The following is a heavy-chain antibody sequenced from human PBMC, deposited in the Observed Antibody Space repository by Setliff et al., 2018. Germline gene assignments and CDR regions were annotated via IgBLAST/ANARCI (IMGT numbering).Heavy chain of an antibody. Sequence: SETLSLTCTVSGGSISSSSYYWGWIRQPPGKGLEWIGTIYYSGSTYYNPSLKSRVTISMDTSKKHFYLKLRYEXAADTAVYYCVRQPRTYVAARPPFEYWGHGTLVTVSS. CDR1: GGSISSSSYY. D-gene: IGHD6-19*01. CDR3: VRQPRTYVAARPPFEY. J-gene: IGHJ4*01. CDR2: IYYSGST. V-gene: IGHV4-39*01.